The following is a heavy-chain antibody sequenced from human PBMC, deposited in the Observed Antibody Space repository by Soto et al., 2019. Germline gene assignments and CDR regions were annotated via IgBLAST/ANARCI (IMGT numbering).Heavy chain of an antibody. CDR3: ARAHYHDSSGPNGHAFDI. CDR1: EFTFSDYA. V-gene: IGHV3-30-3*01. Sequence: QVQLVESGGGVVQPERSLRLSCAASEFTFSDYAMHWVRQAPGKGLEWLAVISDDGDKVFYADSMKDRLTISRDNSKSTLFLQLTSLGPEDTALYYCARAHYHDSSGPNGHAFDIWGQGTLVTVSS. J-gene: IGHJ3*02. CDR2: ISDDGDKV. D-gene: IGHD3-22*01.